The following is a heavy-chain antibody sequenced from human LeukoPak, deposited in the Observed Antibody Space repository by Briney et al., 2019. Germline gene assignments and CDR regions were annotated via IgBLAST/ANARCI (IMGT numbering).Heavy chain of an antibody. Sequence: NPGGSLRLSCAASGFTFSSYSMNLVRQAPGKGLEWVSSISTSSSYIYYADSVKGRFTISRDNARNSLYLQMNSLRAEDTAVYYCARGTLNIPGQHGAFDYWGQGTLVTVSS. CDR1: GFTFSSYS. CDR3: ARGTLNIPGQHGAFDY. V-gene: IGHV3-21*01. CDR2: ISTSSSYI. J-gene: IGHJ4*02. D-gene: IGHD1-14*01.